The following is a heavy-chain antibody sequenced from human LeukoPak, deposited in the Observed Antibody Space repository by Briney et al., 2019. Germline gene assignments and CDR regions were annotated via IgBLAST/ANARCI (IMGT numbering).Heavy chain of an antibody. Sequence: GGSLRLSCAASGFTFSGSAMHWVRQASGKGLEWVGRIRSKPNTYATAYAASVKGRFTISRDDSKNTAYLQMNSLKTEDTAVYYCAREREDWGLAFDYWGQGTLVTVSS. CDR2: IRSKPNTYAT. D-gene: IGHD3/OR15-3a*01. J-gene: IGHJ4*02. CDR1: GFTFSGSA. V-gene: IGHV3-73*01. CDR3: AREREDWGLAFDY.